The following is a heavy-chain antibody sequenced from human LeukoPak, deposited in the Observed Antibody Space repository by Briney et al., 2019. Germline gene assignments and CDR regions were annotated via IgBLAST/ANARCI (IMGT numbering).Heavy chain of an antibody. D-gene: IGHD3-3*01. CDR2: IYYSGST. J-gene: IGHJ4*02. CDR3: ARGWSGTIDY. Sequence: SETLSLTCTASGGSISSYYWSWIRQPPGKGLEWIGYIYYSGSTNYNPSLKSRVTISVDTSKNQFSLKLSSVTAADTAVYYCARGWSGTIDYWGQGTLVTVSS. CDR1: GGSISSYY. V-gene: IGHV4-59*01.